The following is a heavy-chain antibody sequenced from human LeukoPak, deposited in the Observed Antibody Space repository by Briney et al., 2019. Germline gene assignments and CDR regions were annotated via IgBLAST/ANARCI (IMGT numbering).Heavy chain of an antibody. CDR1: GFTFSSYS. CDR3: ASGPLSSGSYGSGAFDI. D-gene: IGHD1-26*01. Sequence: GGSLRLSCAASGFTFSSYSMNWVRQAPGKGLEWVSSISSSSSYIYYADSVKGRFTISRDNAKNSLYLQMNSLRAEDTAVYYCASGPLSSGSYGSGAFDIWGQGTMVTVSS. J-gene: IGHJ3*02. V-gene: IGHV3-21*01. CDR2: ISSSSSYI.